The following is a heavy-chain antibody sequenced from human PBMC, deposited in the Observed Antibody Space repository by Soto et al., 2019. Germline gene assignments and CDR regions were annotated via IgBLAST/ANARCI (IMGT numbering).Heavy chain of an antibody. CDR2: IYYSGST. V-gene: IGHV4-31*03. Sequence: QVQLQESGPGLVKPSQTLSLTCTVSGGSISSGGYYWSWIRQHPGKGLEWIGYIYYSGSTYYNPSLKSRVTISVDPSKNQFSLKLSSVTAADTAVYYWAREGGIVGATAADYWGQGTLVTVSS. CDR1: GGSISSGGYY. D-gene: IGHD1-26*01. J-gene: IGHJ4*02. CDR3: AREGGIVGATAADY.